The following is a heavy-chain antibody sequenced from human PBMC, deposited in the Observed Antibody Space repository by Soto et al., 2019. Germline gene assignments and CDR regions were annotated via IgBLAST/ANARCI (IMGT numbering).Heavy chain of an antibody. D-gene: IGHD2-2*01. CDR2: ISGSGGST. CDR1: VFTFSSYA. CDR3: AKDTYYCSSTSCYHSYYYYGMDV. V-gene: IGHV3-23*01. J-gene: IGHJ6*02. Sequence: VGSLRLSCASSVFTFSSYAMSCVRHSPGKWLEWVSAISGSGGSTYYADSVKGRFTISRDNSKNTLYLQMNSLRAEDTAVYYCAKDTYYCSSTSCYHSYYYYGMDVWGQGTTVTVSS.